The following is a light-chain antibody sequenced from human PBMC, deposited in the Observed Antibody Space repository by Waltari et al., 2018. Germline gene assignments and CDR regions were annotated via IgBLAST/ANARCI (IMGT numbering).Light chain of an antibody. V-gene: IGKV3-15*01. J-gene: IGKJ3*01. CDR2: GAA. CDR3: QQYNNWPFT. Sequence: EIVMTQSPATLSVSPGERATLSCRASKSVSSNLAWYQQKPGQAPRLLIYGAATRATGIPARCSGSVSGTEFTLTISSLQSEAFAVYYCQQYNNWPFTFGPGTKVDI. CDR1: KSVSSN.